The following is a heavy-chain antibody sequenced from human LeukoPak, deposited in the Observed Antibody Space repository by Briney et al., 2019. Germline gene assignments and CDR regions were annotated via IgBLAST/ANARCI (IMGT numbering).Heavy chain of an antibody. CDR3: ARAFPYSSGWHDAFDI. J-gene: IGHJ3*02. CDR2: IYSGGST. D-gene: IGHD6-19*01. Sequence: GGSLRLSCAASGFTVSSNYMSWVRQAPGKGLEWVSVIYSGGSTYYADSVKGRFTTSRDNSKNTLYLQMNSLRAEDTAVYYCARAFPYSSGWHDAFDIWGQGTMVTVSS. V-gene: IGHV3-66*02. CDR1: GFTVSSNY.